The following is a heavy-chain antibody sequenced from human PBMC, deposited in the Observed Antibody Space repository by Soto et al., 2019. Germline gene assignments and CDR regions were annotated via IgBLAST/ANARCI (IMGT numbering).Heavy chain of an antibody. CDR1: GASVSSYF. CDR3: ARDLVPAAISFYGMDV. Sequence: SETLSLTCTVSGASVSSYFWSWVRQPPGKGLEWIGYIYNSGRTNYNPSLKSRVSISLDTSDNDFSLRLTSLTAADTAVYYCARDLVPAAISFYGMDVWGQGTTVTVSS. V-gene: IGHV4-59*02. J-gene: IGHJ6*02. CDR2: IYNSGRT. D-gene: IGHD2-2*01.